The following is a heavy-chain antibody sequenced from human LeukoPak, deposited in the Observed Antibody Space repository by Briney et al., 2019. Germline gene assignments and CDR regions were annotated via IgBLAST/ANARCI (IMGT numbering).Heavy chain of an antibody. J-gene: IGHJ2*01. D-gene: IGHD3-16*01. CDR1: GFTFSTYW. Sequence: GGSLRLSCTASGFTFSTYWIHWVRQAPGKGLVWVSQIKFDGSLASYADSVKGRFTISRDNAKNTLYQQMNSLGTEDTAVYYCVTGHYDSRMYFDLWGRGTLVTVSS. CDR2: IKFDGSLA. V-gene: IGHV3-74*01. CDR3: VTGHYDSRMYFDL.